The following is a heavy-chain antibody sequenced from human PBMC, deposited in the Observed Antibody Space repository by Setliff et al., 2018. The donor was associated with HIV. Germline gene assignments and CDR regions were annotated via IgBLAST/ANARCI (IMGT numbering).Heavy chain of an antibody. J-gene: IGHJ6*02. CDR2: IYHSGTT. Sequence: PSETLSLTCAVSGYSISSGSYWAWIRQPPGKGLEWIGSIYHSGTTYYNPSLKSRVTISVDTSKNQFSLKLSSVTAADTAVYYCARHPFGYGMDVWGQGTTVTVSS. CDR3: ARHPFGYGMDV. CDR1: GYSISSGSY. V-gene: IGHV4-38-2*01. D-gene: IGHD3-10*01.